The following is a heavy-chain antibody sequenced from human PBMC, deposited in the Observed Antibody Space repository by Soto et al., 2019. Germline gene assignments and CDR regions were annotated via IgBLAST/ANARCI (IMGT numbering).Heavy chain of an antibody. V-gene: IGHV3-23*01. D-gene: IGHD6-6*01. CDR2: ISGSGGST. CDR1: GFTFSSYA. J-gene: IGHJ4*02. CDR3: AKSQLHEYSSSAWGY. Sequence: GGSLRLSCAASGFTFSSYAMSWVRQAPGKGLEWVSAISGSGGSTYYADSVKGRFTISRDNSKNTLYLQMNSLRAEDTAVYYCAKSQLHEYSSSAWGYWGQGTLVTVSS.